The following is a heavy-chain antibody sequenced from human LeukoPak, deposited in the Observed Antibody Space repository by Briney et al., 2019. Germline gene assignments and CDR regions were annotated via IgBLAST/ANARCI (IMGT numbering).Heavy chain of an antibody. V-gene: IGHV1-18*01. CDR3: ARDRAAVAGTWMGAWFDP. Sequence: ASVKVSCKASGYTFTSYGISWVRQAPGQGLERMGWISAYNGNTNYAQKLQGRVTMTTDTSTSTAYMELRSLRSDDTAVYYCARDRAAVAGTWMGAWFDPWGQGTLVTVSS. J-gene: IGHJ5*02. CDR2: ISAYNGNT. D-gene: IGHD6-19*01. CDR1: GYTFTSYG.